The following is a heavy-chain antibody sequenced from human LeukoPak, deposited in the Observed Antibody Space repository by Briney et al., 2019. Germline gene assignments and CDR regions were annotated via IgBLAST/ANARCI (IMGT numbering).Heavy chain of an antibody. CDR2: IYSGGST. Sequence: GGSLRLSGAASGFTVSSNYMSWVRQAPGKGLEWVSVIYSGGSTYYADSVKGRFTISRHNSKNTLYLQMNSLRAEDTAVYYCARGSIVGATKGYYFDYWGQGTLVTVSS. V-gene: IGHV3-53*04. D-gene: IGHD1-26*01. J-gene: IGHJ4*02. CDR3: ARGSIVGATKGYYFDY. CDR1: GFTVSSNY.